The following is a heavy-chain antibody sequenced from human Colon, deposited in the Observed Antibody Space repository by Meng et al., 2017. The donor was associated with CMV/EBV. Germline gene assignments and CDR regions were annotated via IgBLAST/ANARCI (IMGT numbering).Heavy chain of an antibody. CDR2: IKQDGSEK. D-gene: IGHD2-15*01. CDR3: ARLVVGDNDYFDY. V-gene: IGHV3-7*01. J-gene: IGHJ4*02. Sequence: GESLKISCTTSGFTFRNYAISWVRQAPGKGLEWVANIKQDGSEKFYVDSVKGRFTISRDNARKSVYLQMDSLRAEDTAVYYCARLVVGDNDYFDYWGQGTLVTVSS. CDR1: GFTFRNYA.